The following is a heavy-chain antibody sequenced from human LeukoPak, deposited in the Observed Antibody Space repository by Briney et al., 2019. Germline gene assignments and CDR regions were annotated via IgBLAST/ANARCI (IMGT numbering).Heavy chain of an antibody. J-gene: IGHJ5*02. Sequence: SETLSLTCTVSGGSISSSSYYWGWIRQPPGKGLEWIGSIYYSGSTYYNPSLRGRVTISVDTSKNQFSLKLSSVTAADTAVYYCARDPYLIPRYQPFLEWSPSPGFDPWGQGTLVTVSS. D-gene: IGHD3-3*02. CDR3: ARDPYLIPRYQPFLEWSPSPGFDP. CDR2: IYYSGST. V-gene: IGHV4-39*07. CDR1: GGSISSSSYY.